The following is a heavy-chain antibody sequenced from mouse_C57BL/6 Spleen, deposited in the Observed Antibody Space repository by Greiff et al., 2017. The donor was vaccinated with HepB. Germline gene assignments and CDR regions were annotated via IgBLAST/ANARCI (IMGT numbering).Heavy chain of an antibody. J-gene: IGHJ2*01. D-gene: IGHD1-1*01. CDR3: TEGDGRSYDY. CDR1: GYTFTDYE. V-gene: IGHV1-15*01. Sequence: QVQLKESGAELVRPGASVTLSCKASGYTFTDYEMHWVKQTPVHGLEWIGAIDPETGGTAYNQKFKGKAILTADKSSSTAYMELRSLTSEDSAVYYCTEGDGRSYDYWGQGTTLTVSS. CDR2: IDPETGGT.